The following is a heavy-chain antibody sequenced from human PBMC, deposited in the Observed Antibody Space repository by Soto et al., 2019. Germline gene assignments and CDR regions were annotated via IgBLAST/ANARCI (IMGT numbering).Heavy chain of an antibody. J-gene: IGHJ4*02. D-gene: IGHD3-22*01. CDR2: IIPILGIA. CDR3: ARVLGVYYDSSGYDY. Sequence: QVQLVQSGAAVKKPGSSVKVSCKASGGTFSSYTISWVRQAPGQGLEWMGRIIPILGIANYAQKFQGRVTITADKSTSTAYMELSSLRSEDTAVYYCARVLGVYYDSSGYDYWGQGTLVTVSS. V-gene: IGHV1-69*02. CDR1: GGTFSSYT.